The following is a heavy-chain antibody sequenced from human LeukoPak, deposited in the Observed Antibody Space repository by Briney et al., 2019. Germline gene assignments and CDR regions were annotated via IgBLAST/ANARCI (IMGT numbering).Heavy chain of an antibody. V-gene: IGHV4-4*07. Sequence: SETLSLTCTVSGGSISGYYWSCIRQPAGKRLEWIGRIYISGSTNYNPSLKSRVTMSVDTSKNQFSLKLSSVTAADTAVYYCARGDWGSPDAFDIWGQGTMVTVSS. J-gene: IGHJ3*02. CDR1: GGSISGYY. CDR3: ARGDWGSPDAFDI. D-gene: IGHD2-21*02. CDR2: IYISGST.